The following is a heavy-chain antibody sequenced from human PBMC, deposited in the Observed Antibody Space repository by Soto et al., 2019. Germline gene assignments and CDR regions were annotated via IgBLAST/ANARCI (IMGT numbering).Heavy chain of an antibody. CDR2: IYHSGST. Sequence: PSETLSLTCAVSGYSISSCYYWGWIRQPPGKGLEWIGSIYHSGSTYYNPSLKSRVTISVDTSKNQFSLKLSSVTAADTAVYYCARADSSGYYREYFQHWGQGTLVTVSS. D-gene: IGHD3-22*01. V-gene: IGHV4-38-2*01. J-gene: IGHJ1*01. CDR1: GYSISSCYY. CDR3: ARADSSGYYREYFQH.